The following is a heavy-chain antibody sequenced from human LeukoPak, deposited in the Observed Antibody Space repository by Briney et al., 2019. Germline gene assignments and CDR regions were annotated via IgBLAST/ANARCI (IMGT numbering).Heavy chain of an antibody. V-gene: IGHV3-23*01. CDR1: GFTFSSYA. J-gene: IGHJ4*02. CDR2: ITGSGAST. D-gene: IGHD3-9*01. Sequence: GGSLRLSCAASGFTFSSYAMTWVRQAPGKGLEWVSHITGSGASTYYADSVRGRFTISRDNSNNSLYLQMNSLRADDTAVYYCARPHYDILTGYMYYFDYWGQGTLVTVSS. CDR3: ARPHYDILTGYMYYFDY.